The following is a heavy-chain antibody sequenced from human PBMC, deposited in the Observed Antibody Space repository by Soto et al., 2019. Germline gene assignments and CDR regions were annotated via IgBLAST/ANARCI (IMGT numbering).Heavy chain of an antibody. CDR3: AHGGHAFLRFLEWQSPLYYFDY. V-gene: IGHV2-5*02. J-gene: IGHJ4*02. CDR1: GFSLSTSGVG. Sequence: ESGPTLVNPTQTLTLTCTFSGFSLSTSGVGVGWIRQPPGKALEWLALIYWDDDKRYSPSLKSRLTITKDTSKNQVVLTMTNMDPVDTATYYCAHGGHAFLRFLEWQSPLYYFDYWGQGTLVTVSS. D-gene: IGHD3-3*01. CDR2: IYWDDDK.